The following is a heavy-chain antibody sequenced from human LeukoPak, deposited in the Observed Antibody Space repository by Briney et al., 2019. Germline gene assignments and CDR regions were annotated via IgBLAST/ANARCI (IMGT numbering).Heavy chain of an antibody. Sequence: GGSLRLSCAASGFTVSRNYMMWVRQAPGKGLEWVSVISNDGKTNYADSVKGRFTISKDNSKNTVYLQTNNLRTEDTAVYYCARGLYDLWSGHIGYSGQGTLVSVSS. D-gene: IGHD3-3*01. V-gene: IGHV3-66*02. CDR3: ARGLYDLWSGHIGY. CDR2: ISNDGKT. J-gene: IGHJ4*02. CDR1: GFTVSRNY.